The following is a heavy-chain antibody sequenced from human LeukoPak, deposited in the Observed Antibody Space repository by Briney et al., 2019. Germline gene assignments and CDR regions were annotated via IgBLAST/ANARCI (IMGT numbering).Heavy chain of an antibody. V-gene: IGHV4-59*11. Sequence: PSETLSLTCSVSGGSISSHYWSWIRQPPGKGLEWIGYIYYSGSTNYNPSLKSRVTISVDTSKNQFSLKLSSVAAADTAVYYCATDCGDGFNSNDYWGQGTLVTVSS. CDR1: GGSISSHY. CDR3: ATDCGDGFNSNDY. CDR2: IYYSGST. D-gene: IGHD5-24*01. J-gene: IGHJ4*02.